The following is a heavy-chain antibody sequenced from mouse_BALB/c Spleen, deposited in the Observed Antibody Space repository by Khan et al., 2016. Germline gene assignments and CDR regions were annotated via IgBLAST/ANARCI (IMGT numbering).Heavy chain of an antibody. D-gene: IGHD2-14*01. J-gene: IGHJ2*01. CDR3: ARDYRYDPYYCDY. CDR1: GYTFTDYA. Sequence: QVRLQQSGAELVRPGVSVKISCKGSGYTFTDYAMHWVKQSHAKSLEWIGVISTYYGDASYNQKFKGKATMTVDKSSSTAYMELARLTSEDSAIYYCARDYRYDPYYCDYWGQGTTLTVSS. V-gene: IGHV1S137*01. CDR2: ISTYYGDA.